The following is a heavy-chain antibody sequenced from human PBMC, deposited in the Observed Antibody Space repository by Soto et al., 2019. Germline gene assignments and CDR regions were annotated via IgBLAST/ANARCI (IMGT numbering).Heavy chain of an antibody. CDR3: ARDRGSYALDY. J-gene: IGHJ4*02. V-gene: IGHV1-3*01. Sequence: ASVKVSCKASGYTFTYYTVHWVRQAPGQRLEWMGWINAGDGNTKYSPNFRGRVTITKDTSASTVYMELSSLRSEDTAVYYCARDRGSYALDYWGQGTLVTVSS. D-gene: IGHD1-26*01. CDR2: INAGDGNT. CDR1: GYTFTYYT.